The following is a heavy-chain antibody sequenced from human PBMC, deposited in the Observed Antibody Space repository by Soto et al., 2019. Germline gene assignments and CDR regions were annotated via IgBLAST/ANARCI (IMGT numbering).Heavy chain of an antibody. CDR1: GFFFSSYT. CDR3: AKARDQQWVRLPFDY. V-gene: IGHV3-23*01. CDR2: FSATSENT. J-gene: IGHJ4*02. D-gene: IGHD6-19*01. Sequence: EVQLLESGGGLVQPGGSLRLSCVGSGFFFSSYTMTWVRQAPGKGLEWVSSFSATSENTYYADSVRGLFTISRDNSKNTLLLQMNSLTAEDTAMYYCAKARDQQWVRLPFDYWGQGILVIVSS.